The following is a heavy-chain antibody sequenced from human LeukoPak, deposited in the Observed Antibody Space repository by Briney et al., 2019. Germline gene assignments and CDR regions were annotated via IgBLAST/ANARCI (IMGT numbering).Heavy chain of an antibody. J-gene: IGHJ4*02. V-gene: IGHV3-49*04. CDR3: TRDSGDWGSDYFDY. D-gene: IGHD3-10*01. CDR2: IRSKGYGGTR. Sequence: HPGGSLRLSCTASGFTFGDYAMSWVRQAPGKGLEWVGFIRSKGYGGTREYAASVKGRFTISRDDSKSIAYLQMNSLKTEDTAVYYCTRDSGDWGSDYFDYWGQGTLVTVSS. CDR1: GFTFGDYA.